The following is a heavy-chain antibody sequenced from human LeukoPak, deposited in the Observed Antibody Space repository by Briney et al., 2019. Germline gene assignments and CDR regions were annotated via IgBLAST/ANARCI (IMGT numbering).Heavy chain of an antibody. CDR2: IYSGGTT. CDR3: ARGPDYFDC. J-gene: IGHJ4*02. V-gene: IGHV3-66*01. CDR1: GFSVSNNY. Sequence: GGSLRLSCAASGFSVSNNYMDWVRQAPGKGLEWVSVIYSGGTTYYADSVKGRFTFSKDNSKNTLYLQMNNLRAEDTAVYYCARGPDYFDCRGQGTLVTVSS.